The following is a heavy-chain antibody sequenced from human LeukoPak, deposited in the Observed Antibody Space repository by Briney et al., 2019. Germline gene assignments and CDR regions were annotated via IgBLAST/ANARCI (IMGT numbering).Heavy chain of an antibody. Sequence: ASVKVSCKVSGYTLTELSMHWVRQAPGKGLEWMGGFDPEDGETIYAQKFQGRVTMTEDTSTDTAYMELSSLRSEDTAVYYCATGFEWELEHGWGAFDIWGQGTMVTVSS. CDR1: GYTLTELS. CDR2: FDPEDGET. J-gene: IGHJ3*02. V-gene: IGHV1-24*01. D-gene: IGHD1-26*01. CDR3: ATGFEWELEHGWGAFDI.